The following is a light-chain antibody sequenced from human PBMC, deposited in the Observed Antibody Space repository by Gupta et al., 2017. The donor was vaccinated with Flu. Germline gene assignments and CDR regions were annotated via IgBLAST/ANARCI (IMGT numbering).Light chain of an antibody. Sequence: SITISCTGTSSDVGGYNHVSWYQQHPGKAPKLMIYDVSNRPSGVSNRVSGSKSGNTASLTISGLQAEDEADYYCSSYTSRSTLVFGGGTKLTVL. CDR1: SSDVGGYNH. CDR2: DVS. J-gene: IGLJ2*01. V-gene: IGLV2-14*03. CDR3: SSYTSRSTLV.